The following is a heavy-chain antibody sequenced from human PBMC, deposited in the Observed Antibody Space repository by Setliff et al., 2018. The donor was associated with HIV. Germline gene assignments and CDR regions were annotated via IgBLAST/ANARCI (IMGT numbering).Heavy chain of an antibody. CDR3: ASALGYYDSSGYYYDAFDI. J-gene: IGHJ3*02. CDR2: IIPIFGTA. D-gene: IGHD3-22*01. Sequence: ASVKVSCKASGGTFSSYAISWVRQAPGQGLEWMGGIIPIFGTANYAQKFQGRVTITTDESTSTAYMELSSLRSEDTAVYYCASALGYYDSSGYYYDAFDIWGQGTMVTVSS. CDR1: GGTFSSYA. V-gene: IGHV1-69*05.